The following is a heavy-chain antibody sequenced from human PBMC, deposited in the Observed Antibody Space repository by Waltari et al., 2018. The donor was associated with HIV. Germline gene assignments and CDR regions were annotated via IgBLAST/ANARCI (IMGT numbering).Heavy chain of an antibody. CDR1: GFTFSSYG. D-gene: IGHD2-2*01. Sequence: LRLSCAASGFTFSSYGMHWVRQAPGKGLEWVAVISYDGSNKYYADSVKGRFTISRDNSKNTLYLQMNSLRAEDTAVYYCAKGGGCSSTSCYCDYWGQGTLVTVSS. J-gene: IGHJ4*02. CDR2: ISYDGSNK. V-gene: IGHV3-30*18. CDR3: AKGGGCSSTSCYCDY.